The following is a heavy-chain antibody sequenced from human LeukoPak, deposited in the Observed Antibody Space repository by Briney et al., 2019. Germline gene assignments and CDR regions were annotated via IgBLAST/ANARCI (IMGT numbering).Heavy chain of an antibody. J-gene: IGHJ4*02. Sequence: GGSLRLSCAASGFTFSSYAMHWVRQAPGKGLEYVSAISSNGGSTYYANSVKGRFTISRDNSKSTLYLQMGSLRAEDMAVYYCAREGLEYDILTSLHYWGQGTLVTVSS. D-gene: IGHD3-9*01. CDR2: ISSNGGST. CDR1: GFTFSSYA. V-gene: IGHV3-64*01. CDR3: AREGLEYDILTSLHY.